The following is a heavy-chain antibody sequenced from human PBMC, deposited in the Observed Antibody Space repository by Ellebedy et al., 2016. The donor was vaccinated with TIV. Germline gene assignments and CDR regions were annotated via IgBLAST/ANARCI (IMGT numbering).Heavy chain of an antibody. J-gene: IGHJ4*02. CDR1: GFTFSSYW. V-gene: IGHV3-7*03. D-gene: IGHD1-26*01. Sequence: GESLKISCAASGFTFSSYWMGWVRQAPGKGLEWVGNIKPDGSQEYYVDSVKGRFTISRDKAKNSLYLQMNSLRAEDTAVYYCVKGGAWDLDNWGQGTLVTVSS. CDR3: VKGGAWDLDN. CDR2: IKPDGSQE.